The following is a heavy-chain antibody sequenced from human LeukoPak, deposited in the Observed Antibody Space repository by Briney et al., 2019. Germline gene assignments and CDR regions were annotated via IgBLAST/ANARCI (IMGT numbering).Heavy chain of an antibody. CDR1: GDSISSYY. J-gene: IGHJ4*02. CDR3: ARGLGFYDYVWGSHRYTPYYFDY. V-gene: IGHV4-59*01. D-gene: IGHD3-16*02. Sequence: SETLSLTCTVSGDSISSYYWTWIRQPPGKGLEWIGYIYYSGTTNYNPSLKSRVTISVDTSKNQFSLKLSSVTAADTAVYYCARGLGFYDYVWGSHRYTPYYFDYWGQGTLVTVSS. CDR2: IYYSGTT.